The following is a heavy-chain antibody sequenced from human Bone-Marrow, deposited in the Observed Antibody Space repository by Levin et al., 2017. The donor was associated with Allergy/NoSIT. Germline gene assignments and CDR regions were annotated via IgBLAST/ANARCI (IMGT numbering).Heavy chain of an antibody. CDR3: ARDAPNCSGGNCFLYYFDY. J-gene: IGHJ4*02. D-gene: IGHD2-15*01. V-gene: IGHV4-39*07. CDR1: GGSISSSTYY. Sequence: SETLSLTCTVSGGSISSSTYYWGWIRQPPGMGLEWIGNIYYSGNTYYNPSLKSRVTISVDTSKNQFSLKLSSVTAADTAVYYCARDAPNCSGGNCFLYYFDYWGQGTLVTVSS. CDR2: IYYSGNT.